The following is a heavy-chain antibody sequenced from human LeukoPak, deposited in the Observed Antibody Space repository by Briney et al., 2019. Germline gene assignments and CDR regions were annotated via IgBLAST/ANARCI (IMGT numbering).Heavy chain of an antibody. CDR1: GGSISSYY. CDR3: ARRRLRYFDWLIDAFDI. Sequence: SETLSLTCTVSGGSISSYYWSWIRQPPGKGLEWIGYIYYSGSTNYNPSLKSRVTISVDTSKNQFSLKLSSVTAADTAVYYCARRRLRYFDWLIDAFDIWGQGTMVTVSS. CDR2: IYYSGST. J-gene: IGHJ3*02. D-gene: IGHD3-9*01. V-gene: IGHV4-59*01.